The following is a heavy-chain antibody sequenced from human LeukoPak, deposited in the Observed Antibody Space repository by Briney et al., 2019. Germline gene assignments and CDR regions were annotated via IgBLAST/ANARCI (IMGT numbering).Heavy chain of an antibody. CDR2: INRSGSA. CDR1: GGSFNDYY. D-gene: IGHD3-10*01. Sequence: SETLSLTCALYGGSFNDYYWSWIRQPPGKGLEWIGEINRSGSANYNPSLKSRVTISVDTSKNQFSLMLSSVTAADTAIYYCASLHQVRGLTVFDYWGQGTRVTVSS. J-gene: IGHJ4*02. V-gene: IGHV4-34*01. CDR3: ASLHQVRGLTVFDY.